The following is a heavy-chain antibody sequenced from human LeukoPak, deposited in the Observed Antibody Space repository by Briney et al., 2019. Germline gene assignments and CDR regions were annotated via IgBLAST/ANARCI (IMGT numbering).Heavy chain of an antibody. J-gene: IGHJ4*02. CDR2: IYYSGST. V-gene: IGHV4-59*01. D-gene: IGHD1-26*01. CDR1: GGSISSYY. CDR3: ARRIWRSGSHYFDY. Sequence: SETLSLTCTVSGGSISSYYWSWIRQPPGKGLEWIGYIYYSGSTNYNPSLKSRVTISVDTSKNQFSLKLSSVTAADTAVYYCARRIWRSGSHYFDYWGQGILVTVSS.